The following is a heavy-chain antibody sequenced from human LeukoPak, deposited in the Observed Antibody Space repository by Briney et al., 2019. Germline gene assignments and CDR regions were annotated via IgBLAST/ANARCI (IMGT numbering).Heavy chain of an antibody. Sequence: SVKVSCKASGYTFTSYDINWVRQAPGQGLEWMGRIIPILGIANYAQKFQGRVTITADKSTSTAYMELSSLRSEDTAVYYCARVGGTRTATDLDYWGQGTLVTVSS. D-gene: IGHD2-15*01. CDR1: GYTFTSYD. CDR2: IIPILGIA. J-gene: IGHJ4*02. CDR3: ARVGGTRTATDLDY. V-gene: IGHV1-69*04.